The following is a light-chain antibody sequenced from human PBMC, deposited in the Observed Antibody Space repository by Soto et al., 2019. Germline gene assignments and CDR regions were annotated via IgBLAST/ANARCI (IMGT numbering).Light chain of an antibody. CDR2: GAS. Sequence: EIGLTQSPGTLFLSPGERATLSCRASQSVSSSYLAWYQQKPGQAPRLLIYGASSRATGIPDRFSGSGSGTDFTLTISRLEPEDFAVYYCQQYGSSSWTFGQGTKVDIK. CDR1: QSVSSSY. CDR3: QQYGSSSWT. J-gene: IGKJ1*01. V-gene: IGKV3-20*01.